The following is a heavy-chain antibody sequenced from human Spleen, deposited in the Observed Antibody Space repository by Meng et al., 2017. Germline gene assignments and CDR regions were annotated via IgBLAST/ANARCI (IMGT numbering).Heavy chain of an antibody. V-gene: IGHV3-33*01. J-gene: IGHJ4*02. Sequence: QVQLEESGGGVVQPGRSLRLSCAASGFTFRNYGMHWVRQAPDKGLEWVAVIWSNGNTKDYADSVKGRLTISRYNSKNTLYLQMDSLRVEDTAVYYCATDRGGAPFDYWGQGTLVTVSS. CDR3: ATDRGGAPFDY. D-gene: IGHD2-15*01. CDR1: GFTFRNYG. CDR2: IWSNGNTK.